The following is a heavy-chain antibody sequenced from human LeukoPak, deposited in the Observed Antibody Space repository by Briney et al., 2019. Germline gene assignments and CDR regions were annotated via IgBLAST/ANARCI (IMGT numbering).Heavy chain of an antibody. V-gene: IGHV3-23*01. J-gene: IGHJ4*02. CDR1: GFTFSSYA. CDR3: AKLLRGVIVPYFDY. Sequence: VQPGGSLRLSCAASGFTFSSYAMSWVRQAPGRGLEWFSAISGSGSSTRYGDSVKGRFTISRDNSRNTLYLQLNRLRAEDTAVYYCAKLLRGVIVPYFDYWGQGTLVTVSS. D-gene: IGHD3-10*01. CDR2: ISGSGSST.